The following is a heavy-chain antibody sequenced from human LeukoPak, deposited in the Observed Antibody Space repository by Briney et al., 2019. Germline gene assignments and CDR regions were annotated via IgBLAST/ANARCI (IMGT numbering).Heavy chain of an antibody. Sequence: ASVKVSCKASGYTFTGYYMHWVRQAPGQGLEWMGWINPNSGGTNYAQKFQGRVTMTRDTSISTAYMELSRLRSDDTAVYYCAREVVLVVPAAMGGYYYMDVWGKGTTVTVSS. J-gene: IGHJ6*03. CDR1: GYTFTGYY. V-gene: IGHV1-2*02. D-gene: IGHD2-2*01. CDR2: INPNSGGT. CDR3: AREVVLVVPAAMGGYYYMDV.